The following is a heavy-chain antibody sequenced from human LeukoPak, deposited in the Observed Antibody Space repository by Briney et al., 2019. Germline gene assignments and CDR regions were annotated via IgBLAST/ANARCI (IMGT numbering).Heavy chain of an antibody. J-gene: IGHJ3*02. Sequence: GGSLRLSCAASGFTFTISGMHWVRQAPGEGLEWVAFIGRDGSTKYYADSVKGRFTISGDSSYHTAFLQMNSLRADDTAIYYCAKDGEWTFDIWGQGTMVIVSS. CDR3: AKDGEWTFDI. D-gene: IGHD3-3*01. CDR1: GFTFTISG. V-gene: IGHV3-30*02. CDR2: IGRDGSTK.